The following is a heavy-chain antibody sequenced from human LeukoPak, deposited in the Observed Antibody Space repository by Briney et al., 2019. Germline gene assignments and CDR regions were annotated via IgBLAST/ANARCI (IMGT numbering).Heavy chain of an antibody. V-gene: IGHV3-23*01. CDR3: ARDLHYYHDSKIYRADAFDI. Sequence: GGSLRLSCAASGFTFSSYAMSWVRQAPGKGLEWVSAISGSGGSTYYADSVKGWFTISRDNSKNTLYLQMNSLRAEDTAVYYCARDLHYYHDSKIYRADAFDIWGQGTMVTVSS. CDR1: GFTFSSYA. D-gene: IGHD3-22*01. J-gene: IGHJ3*02. CDR2: ISGSGGST.